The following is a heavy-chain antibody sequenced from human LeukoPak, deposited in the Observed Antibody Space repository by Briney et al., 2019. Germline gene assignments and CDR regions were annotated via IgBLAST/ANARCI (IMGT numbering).Heavy chain of an antibody. CDR2: ISGSGGYT. D-gene: IGHD3-9*01. V-gene: IGHV3-23*01. Sequence: GGSLRLSCAASGFTFSSYALSWVRQAPGKGLEWVSGISGSGGYTYDADSVKGRFTISRDNSKNTLYLQMNSLRAEDTAVYYCAKDRVDVLTGYFYYWGQGVLVTVSS. J-gene: IGHJ4*02. CDR1: GFTFSSYA. CDR3: AKDRVDVLTGYFYY.